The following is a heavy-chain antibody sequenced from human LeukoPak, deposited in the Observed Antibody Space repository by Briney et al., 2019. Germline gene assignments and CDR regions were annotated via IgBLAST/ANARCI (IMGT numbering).Heavy chain of an antibody. CDR3: AKDSELLWFGETPFDY. D-gene: IGHD3-10*01. CDR1: GFTFSHYG. J-gene: IGHJ4*02. Sequence: GRSLRLSCAASGFTFSHYGVHWVRQAPGKGLEWVAVISYDGSNKYYADSVKGRFTVSRDNSKNTLFLQMNSLRAEDTALYYCAKDSELLWFGETPFDYWGQGTLVTVSS. CDR2: ISYDGSNK. V-gene: IGHV3-30*18.